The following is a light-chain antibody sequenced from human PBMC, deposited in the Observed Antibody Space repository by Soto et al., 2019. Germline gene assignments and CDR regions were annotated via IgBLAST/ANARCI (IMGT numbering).Light chain of an antibody. Sequence: QSALTQPASVSGSPGQSITISCTGTSDDVGGYNYVSWYQQHPGKAPKLMIFEVNNRPSGVSNRFSGSRSGNTASLTISGLQAEDEAYYYCSSYRSGNPLVVCGGGAKLTVL. CDR1: SDDVGGYNY. V-gene: IGLV2-14*01. CDR3: SSYRSGNPLVV. CDR2: EVN. J-gene: IGLJ2*01.